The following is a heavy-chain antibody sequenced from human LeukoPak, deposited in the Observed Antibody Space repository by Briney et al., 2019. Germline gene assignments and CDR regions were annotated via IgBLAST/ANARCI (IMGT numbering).Heavy chain of an antibody. J-gene: IGHJ4*02. CDR3: VKGLRSYGYSLFDY. V-gene: IGHV3-23*01. CDR2: ISRGGETS. Sequence: GALRVSRVASRFTLCNPAVNTGRAAPGGGLGWGSVISRGGETSYYAGSVKGRFTISRDNSKNTIYLQMNSLGAEDTAVYYCVKGLRSYGYSLFDYWGQGSLVTVSS. CDR1: RFTLCNPA. D-gene: IGHD5-18*01.